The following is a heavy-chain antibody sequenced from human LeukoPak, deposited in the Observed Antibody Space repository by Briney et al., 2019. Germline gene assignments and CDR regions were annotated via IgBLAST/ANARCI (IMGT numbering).Heavy chain of an antibody. J-gene: IGHJ6*02. D-gene: IGHD3-10*01. CDR2: IYYSGST. CDR1: GGSISSSSYY. CDR3: ARQKEYYGSGSQYYYYYGMDV. V-gene: IGHV4-39*01. Sequence: SETLSLTCTVSGGSISSSSYYWGWIRQPPGKGLKWIGSIYYSGSTYYNPSLKSRVTISVDTSKNQFSLKLSSVTAADTAVYYCARQKEYYGSGSQYYYYYGMDVWGQGTTVTVSS.